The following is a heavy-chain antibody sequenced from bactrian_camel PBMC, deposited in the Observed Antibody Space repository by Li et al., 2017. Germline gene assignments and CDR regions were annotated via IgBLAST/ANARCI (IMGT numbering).Heavy chain of an antibody. CDR1: GFTFSSYA. J-gene: IGHJ4*01. CDR2: IATDGAGT. V-gene: IGHV3S1*01. Sequence: VQLVESGGGMVEPGGSLRLSCAASGFTFSSYAMNWVRQAPGKGLEWVSAIATDGAGTYYADSVKGRFTISRDNAKNTLYLQLDSLKTEDTAAYYCTKGVCDDLGQGTQVTVS. CDR3: TKGVCDD.